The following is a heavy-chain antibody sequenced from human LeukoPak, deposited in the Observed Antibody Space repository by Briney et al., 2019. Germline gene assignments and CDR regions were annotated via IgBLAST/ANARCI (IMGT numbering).Heavy chain of an antibody. CDR3: ARSDGGALNWFDP. CDR2: IYPGDSDT. J-gene: IGHJ5*02. V-gene: IGHV5-51*01. D-gene: IGHD2-21*01. Sequence: KNGESLKISCKGSGYSFTNYWIGWVRQLPGKGLEWMGIIYPGDSDTRYSPTFQGQVTISADKSISTAYLQWSSLKASDTAMYYCARSDGGALNWFDPWGQGTLVTVSS. CDR1: GYSFTNYW.